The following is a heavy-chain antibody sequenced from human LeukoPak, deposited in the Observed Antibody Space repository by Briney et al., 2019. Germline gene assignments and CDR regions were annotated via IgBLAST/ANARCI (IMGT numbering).Heavy chain of an antibody. D-gene: IGHD3-10*01. V-gene: IGHV3-74*01. CDR2: INSDGSST. Sequence: GGSLRLSCAASGFTFSSYWMHWVRQAPGKGLVWVSRINSDGSSTSYADSVKGRFTISRDNAKDTLYLQMNSLRTEDTAVYFCAKDRLEFYGSARYYFDSWGQGSLVTVSS. J-gene: IGHJ4*02. CDR1: GFTFSSYW. CDR3: AKDRLEFYGSARYYFDS.